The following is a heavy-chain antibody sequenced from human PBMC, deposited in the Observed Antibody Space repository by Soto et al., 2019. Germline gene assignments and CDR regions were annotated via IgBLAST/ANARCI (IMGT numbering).Heavy chain of an antibody. J-gene: IGHJ4*02. V-gene: IGHV1-18*01. D-gene: IGHD2-15*01. CDR1: GYTFTSDD. CDR2: ISPYNSNT. CDR3: ARGSDMDY. Sequence: QGQLVQSGAEVKKPGASVKVSCKASGYTFTSDDISWVRQAPGQGLEWMGWISPYNSNTDYAQKFQGRVTMTTDTSTSTAYMELRSLRSDDTALYYCARGSDMDYWGQGTLVTVSS.